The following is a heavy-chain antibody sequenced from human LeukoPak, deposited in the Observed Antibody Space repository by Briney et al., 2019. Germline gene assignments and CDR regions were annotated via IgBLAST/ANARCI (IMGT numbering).Heavy chain of an antibody. CDR2: IKQDGSEK. J-gene: IGHJ4*02. V-gene: IGHV3-7*01. CDR3: ARAAPYYYDSSGYYGEDY. D-gene: IGHD3-22*01. Sequence: GGSLRLPCAASGFTFSSYWMSWVRQAPGKGLEWVANIKQDGSEKYYVDSVKGRFTISRDNAKNSLYLQMNSLRAEDTAVYYCARAAPYYYDSSGYYGEDYWGQGTLVTISS. CDR1: GFTFSSYW.